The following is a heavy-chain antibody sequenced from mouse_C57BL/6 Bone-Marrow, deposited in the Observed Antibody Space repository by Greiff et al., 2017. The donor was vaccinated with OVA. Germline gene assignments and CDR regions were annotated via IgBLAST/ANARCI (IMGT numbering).Heavy chain of an antibody. D-gene: IGHD3-2*02. J-gene: IGHJ2*01. Sequence: EVKVEESGGGLVQPGGSMKLSCVASGFTFSNYWMNWVRQSPEKGLEWVAQIRLKSDNYATHYAESVKGRFTISRDDSKSSVYLQMNNLRAEDTGIYYCTGRDVRHYCDYWGQGTTLTVSS. CDR1: GFTFSNYW. CDR2: IRLKSDNYAT. V-gene: IGHV6-3*01. CDR3: TGRDVRHYCDY.